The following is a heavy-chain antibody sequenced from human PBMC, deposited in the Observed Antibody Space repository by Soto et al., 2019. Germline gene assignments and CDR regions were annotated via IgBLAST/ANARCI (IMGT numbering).Heavy chain of an antibody. CDR2: INAGNGNT. CDR3: ASRSSGTTGYYYGMDV. J-gene: IGHJ6*02. V-gene: IGHV1-3*01. D-gene: IGHD1-7*01. CDR1: GYTFTSYA. Sequence: ASVKVSCKASGYTFTSYAMHWVRQAPGQRLEWMGWINAGNGNTKYSQKFQGRVTITRDTSASTAYMELSSLRSEDTAVYYCASRSSGTTGYYYGMDVWGQGTTVTVSS.